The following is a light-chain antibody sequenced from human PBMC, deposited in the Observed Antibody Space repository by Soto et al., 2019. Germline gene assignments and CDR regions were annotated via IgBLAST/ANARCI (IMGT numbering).Light chain of an antibody. CDR3: QQRSNWPYT. V-gene: IGKV3-11*01. CDR1: QSVSFY. J-gene: IGKJ2*01. Sequence: EIVLTQSPATLSSSPGERATLSCRASQSVSFYFAWYQQKPGQAPRLLIYEASYRAPGIPARFSGSGYGTDFTLTISSLQPEDFAVYYCQQRSNWPYTFGQGTKLDIK. CDR2: EAS.